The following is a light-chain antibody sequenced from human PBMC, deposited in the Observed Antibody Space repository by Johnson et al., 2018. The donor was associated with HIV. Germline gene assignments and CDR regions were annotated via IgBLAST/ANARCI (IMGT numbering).Light chain of an antibody. CDR2: DNN. J-gene: IGLJ1*01. V-gene: IGLV1-51*01. CDR1: SSNIENNY. Sequence: QSVLTQPPSVSAASGQKVDISCSGSSSNIENNYLSWYQQLPHTAPKLLISDNNKRPSGIPDRFSGSKSGATATLAITGLQTGDEADYYCGTWDNSLNVYVFGTGTKVTVL. CDR3: GTWDNSLNVYV.